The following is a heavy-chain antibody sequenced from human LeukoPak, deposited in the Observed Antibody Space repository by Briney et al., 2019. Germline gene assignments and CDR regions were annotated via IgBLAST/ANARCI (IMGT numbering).Heavy chain of an antibody. Sequence: GGSLRLSCAASGFTFSSYAMSWVRQAPGKGLEWVSAISGGSADYADSVKGRFSISIDNYKNTLYLQMNSLRAEDTAVYYCAKDRSSRYDFWSGSFSHYYYYMDGWGKGTTVTVSS. CDR1: GFTFSSYA. V-gene: IGHV3-23*01. D-gene: IGHD3-3*01. J-gene: IGHJ6*03. CDR3: AKDRSSRYDFWSGSFSHYYYYMDG. CDR2: ISGGSA.